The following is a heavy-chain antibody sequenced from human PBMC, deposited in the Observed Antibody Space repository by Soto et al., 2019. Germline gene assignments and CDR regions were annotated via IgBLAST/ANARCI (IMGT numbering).Heavy chain of an antibody. Sequence: GGSLRLSCAASGFTFSSFGIHWVRQAPGKGLEWVVVISDDGSNKYYADSVKGRFTISRDNSKNTLYLQMNSLRAEDTAVYYCARDTARAMVRIYYGMDVWGQGTTVTVSS. J-gene: IGHJ6*02. CDR3: ARDTARAMVRIYYGMDV. CDR1: GFTFSSFG. V-gene: IGHV3-30*03. CDR2: ISDDGSNK. D-gene: IGHD3-10*01.